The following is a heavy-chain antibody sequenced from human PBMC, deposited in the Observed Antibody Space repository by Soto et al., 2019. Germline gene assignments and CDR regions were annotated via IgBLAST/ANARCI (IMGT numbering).Heavy chain of an antibody. Sequence: GGSLRLSCAASAFTLSGYGMHWVRRAPGKGLEWVAGIWFDGRNKYYADSVKGRFTISRDNSKNMLYLQMNSLRVEDTAVYYCVRDGYSGHDWTGFDYWGQGTLVTVSS. D-gene: IGHD5-12*01. CDR3: VRDGYSGHDWTGFDY. CDR1: AFTLSGYG. J-gene: IGHJ4*02. CDR2: IWFDGRNK. V-gene: IGHV3-33*01.